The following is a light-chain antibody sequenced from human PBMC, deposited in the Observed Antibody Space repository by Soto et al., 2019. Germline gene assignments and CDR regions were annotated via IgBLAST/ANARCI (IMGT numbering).Light chain of an antibody. Sequence: QAVLTQPASVSGSPGQSITISCTGTSSDVGGYNYVSWYQQHPGKAPKLMIYEVSNRPSGVSNRFSGSKSGNTASLTISGLQAEDEADYYCCAYAGSGTVVFGGGTQLTVL. CDR3: CAYAGSGTVV. J-gene: IGLJ3*02. CDR2: EVS. V-gene: IGLV2-14*01. CDR1: SSDVGGYNY.